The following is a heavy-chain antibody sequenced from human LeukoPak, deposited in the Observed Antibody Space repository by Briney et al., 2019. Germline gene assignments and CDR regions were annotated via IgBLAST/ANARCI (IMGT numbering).Heavy chain of an antibody. CDR2: IIPIFGTA. Sequence: ASVKVSCKASGGTFSSYAISWVRQAPGQGLEWMGGIIPIFGTANYAQKFQGRVTITADKSTSTAYMELSSLRSEDTAVYYCARIQGSEQQQSIMDRGQGTMVTVSS. CDR1: GGTFSSYA. CDR3: ARIQGSEQQQSIMD. D-gene: IGHD6-13*01. J-gene: IGHJ3*01. V-gene: IGHV1-69*06.